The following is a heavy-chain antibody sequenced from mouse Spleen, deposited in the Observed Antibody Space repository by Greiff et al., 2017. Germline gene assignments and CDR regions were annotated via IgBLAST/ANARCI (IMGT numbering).Heavy chain of an antibody. V-gene: IGHV1-80*01. D-gene: IGHD1-3*01. CDR1: GYAFSSYW. CDR3: ARDELRYWYFDV. Sequence: LVESGAELVKPGASVKISCKASGYAFSSYWMNWVKQRPGKGLEWIGQIYPGDGDTNYNGKFKGKATLTADKSSSTAYMQLSSLTSEDSAVYFCARDELRYWYFDVWGAGTTVTVSS. J-gene: IGHJ1*01. CDR2: IYPGDGDT.